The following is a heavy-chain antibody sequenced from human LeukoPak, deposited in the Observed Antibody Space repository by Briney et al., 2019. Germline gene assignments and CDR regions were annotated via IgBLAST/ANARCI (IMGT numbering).Heavy chain of an antibody. CDR2: IYSGDNT. CDR3: AGRRVLDASFDY. CDR1: GVTVSNNY. J-gene: IGHJ4*02. D-gene: IGHD3-16*01. Sequence: PGGSLRLSCAASGVTVSNNYMSWVRQAPGKGLEWVSVIYSGDNTYYVESVKGRFTISRDNSKNTLFLQMNRLRAEDTAVYYCAGRRVLDASFDYWGQGTLVTVSS. V-gene: IGHV3-66*02.